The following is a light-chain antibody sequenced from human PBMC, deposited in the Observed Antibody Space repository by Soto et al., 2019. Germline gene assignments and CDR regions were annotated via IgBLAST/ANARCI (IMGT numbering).Light chain of an antibody. CDR1: QNIYTW. CDR3: QQSYSRT. Sequence: DIQMTPSPSTLSGSVGDRVTITCRASQNIYTWLAWYQQKPGIAPKLLIYAASSLQSGVPSRFSGSGSGTDFTLTISSLQPEDFATYYCQQSYSRTFGQGTKVDIK. J-gene: IGKJ1*01. V-gene: IGKV1-39*01. CDR2: AAS.